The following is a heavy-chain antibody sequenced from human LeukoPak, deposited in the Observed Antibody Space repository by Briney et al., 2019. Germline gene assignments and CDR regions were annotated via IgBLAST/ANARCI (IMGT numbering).Heavy chain of an antibody. Sequence: GESLRISCKGSGYTFSNYWIGWVRQLPGKGLEWMGIINPGDSDTTYSPSFQGQVTISADKSISTAYLQWSNLKASDTAMYCCARHLGYGSDDAFDIWGQGTMVTISS. V-gene: IGHV5-51*01. CDR3: ARHLGYGSDDAFDI. CDR1: GYTFSNYW. J-gene: IGHJ3*02. CDR2: INPGDSDT. D-gene: IGHD3-10*01.